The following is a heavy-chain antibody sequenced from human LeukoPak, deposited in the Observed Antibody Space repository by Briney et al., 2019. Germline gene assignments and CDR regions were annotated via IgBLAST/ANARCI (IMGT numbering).Heavy chain of an antibody. CDR3: ARVASSGWYPKGYYFDY. CDR2: INSDGSST. J-gene: IGHJ4*02. V-gene: IGHV3-74*01. D-gene: IGHD6-19*01. CDR1: GFTFSSYW. Sequence: TGGSLRLSCAASGFTFSSYWMHWVRQAPGKGLVWVSRINSDGSSTSYADSVKGRFTISRDNAKNTLYLQMNSLRAEDTAVYYCARVASSGWYPKGYYFDYWGQGTLVTVSS.